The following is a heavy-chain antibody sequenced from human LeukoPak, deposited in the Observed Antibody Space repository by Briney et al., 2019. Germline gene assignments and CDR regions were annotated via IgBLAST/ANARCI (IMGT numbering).Heavy chain of an antibody. CDR1: GGSISSYY. CDR2: IYYSGST. CDR3: ARTGYEILTGYSEPEGWFDP. D-gene: IGHD3-9*01. V-gene: IGHV4-59*08. Sequence: SETLSLTCTVSGGSISSYYWSWIRQPPGKGLEWIGSIYYSGSTYYNPSLKSRVTISVDTSKNQFSLKLSSVTAADTAVYYCARTGYEILTGYSEPEGWFDPWGQGTLVTVSS. J-gene: IGHJ5*02.